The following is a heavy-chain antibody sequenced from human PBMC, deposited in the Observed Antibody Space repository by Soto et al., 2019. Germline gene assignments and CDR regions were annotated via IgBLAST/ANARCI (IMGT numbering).Heavy chain of an antibody. V-gene: IGHV3-30*18. D-gene: IGHD2-2*01. CDR1: GFTFSSYG. Sequence: PGGSLRLSCAASGFTFSSYGMHWVRQAPGKGLEWVAVISYDGSNKYYADSVKGRFTISRDNSKNTLYLQMNSLRAEDTAVYYCAKVPSPSPHDAFDIWGQGTMVTVSS. CDR2: ISYDGSNK. CDR3: AKVPSPSPHDAFDI. J-gene: IGHJ3*02.